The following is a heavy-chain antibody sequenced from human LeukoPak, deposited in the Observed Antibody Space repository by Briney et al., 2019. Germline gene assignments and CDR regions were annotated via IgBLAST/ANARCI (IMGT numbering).Heavy chain of an antibody. J-gene: IGHJ4*01. Sequence: PSETVSLTCTVSGGSISSYYWSWIRQPPGKGLEWIGYIYYSGSTNYNPSLKSRVTISVDTSKNQFSLKLSSVTAADTAVCYCAREGLVGATTPIDYWGQGTPFTVSS. CDR2: IYYSGST. CDR1: GGSISSYY. CDR3: AREGLVGATTPIDY. D-gene: IGHD1-26*01. V-gene: IGHV4-59*01.